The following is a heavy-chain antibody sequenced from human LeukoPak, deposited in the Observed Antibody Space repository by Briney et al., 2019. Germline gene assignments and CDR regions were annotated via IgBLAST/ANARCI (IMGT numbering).Heavy chain of an antibody. Sequence: GGPLRLSCAASGFTFSSYIMTWVRQAPGKGLEWVSSISSSSSYIYYADSVKGRFTISRDNAKNSLYLQMNSLRAEDTAVYYCARDQVGPAGWYYYYYMDVWGKGTTVTVSS. CDR2: ISSSSSYI. J-gene: IGHJ6*03. D-gene: IGHD3/OR15-3a*01. V-gene: IGHV3-21*01. CDR1: GFTFSSYI. CDR3: ARDQVGPAGWYYYYYMDV.